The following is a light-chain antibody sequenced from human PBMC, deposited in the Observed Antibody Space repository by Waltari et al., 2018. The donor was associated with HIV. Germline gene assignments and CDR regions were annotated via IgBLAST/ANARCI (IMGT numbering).Light chain of an antibody. Sequence: SSELTQDPAVSVALGQTVRITCQGDSLRSYYASWYQQKPRQAPVLVIYGKNNRPSGIPDRVSCSSSGNTASLTITGAQAEDEADYYCNSRDSSGNRVFGGGTNLTVL. J-gene: IGLJ3*02. V-gene: IGLV3-19*01. CDR2: GKN. CDR3: NSRDSSGNRV. CDR1: SLRSYY.